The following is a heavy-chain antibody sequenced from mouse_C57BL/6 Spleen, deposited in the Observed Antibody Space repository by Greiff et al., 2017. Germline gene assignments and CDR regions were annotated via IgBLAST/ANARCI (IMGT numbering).Heavy chain of an antibody. V-gene: IGHV5-6*01. CDR2: ISSGGSYT. CDR1: GFTFSSYG. D-gene: IGHD1-1*01. CDR3: ASLYGSSRYYAMDY. Sequence: DVQLQESGGDLVKPGGSLKLSCAASGFTFSSYGMSWVRQTPDKRLEWVATISSGGSYTYYPNSVKGRFTISRDNAKNTLYLQMSSLKSEDKAIYYCASLYGSSRYYAMDYWGQGTSVTVSS. J-gene: IGHJ4*01.